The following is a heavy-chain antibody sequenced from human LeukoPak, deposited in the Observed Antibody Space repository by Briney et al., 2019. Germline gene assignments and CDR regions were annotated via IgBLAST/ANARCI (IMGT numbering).Heavy chain of an antibody. J-gene: IGHJ4*02. CDR2: IKQDGSEK. CDR3: ARAGYYYDSSGPVDY. Sequence: GGSLRLSCAASGFTFSSYWMSWVRQARGKGLECVANIKQDGSEKYYVDSVKGRFTISRDNAKNSLYLQMNSLRAEDTAVYYCARAGYYYDSSGPVDYWGQGTLVTVSS. D-gene: IGHD3-22*01. CDR1: GFTFSSYW. V-gene: IGHV3-7*01.